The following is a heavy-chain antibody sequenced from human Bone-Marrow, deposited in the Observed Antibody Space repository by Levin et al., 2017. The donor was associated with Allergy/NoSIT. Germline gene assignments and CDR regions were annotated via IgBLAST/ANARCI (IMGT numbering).Heavy chain of an antibody. CDR3: ANGYGHSFEY. CDR1: GFPFTSHA. V-gene: IGHV3-23*01. D-gene: IGHD5-18*01. J-gene: IGHJ4*02. Sequence: GGSLRLSCAGSGFPFTSHAMTWVRQGPGKGLEWVAGISPSGDSTYYADSVKGRFTMSRDNSKSTLYLQMHSLRAEDTAVYYCANGYGHSFEYWGRGTQVTVSS. CDR2: ISPSGDST.